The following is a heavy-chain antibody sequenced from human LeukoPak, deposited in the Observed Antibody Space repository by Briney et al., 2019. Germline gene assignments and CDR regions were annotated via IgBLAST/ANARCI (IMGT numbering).Heavy chain of an antibody. V-gene: IGHV3-33*01. J-gene: IGHJ4*02. CDR1: GFTFSSYG. Sequence: GGSLRLSCAASGFTFSSYGMHWVRQAPGKGLEWVAVIWYDGSNKYYADSVKGRFTISRDNSKDTLYLQMDSLRAEDTAVYYCAREACSGGSCYFDYWGQGTLVTVSS. D-gene: IGHD2-15*01. CDR2: IWYDGSNK. CDR3: AREACSGGSCYFDY.